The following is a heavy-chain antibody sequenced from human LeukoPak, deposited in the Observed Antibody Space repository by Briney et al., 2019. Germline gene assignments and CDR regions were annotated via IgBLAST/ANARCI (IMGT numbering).Heavy chain of an antibody. CDR2: ISSSSSYI. CDR1: GFTFSSYG. V-gene: IGHV3-21*01. J-gene: IGHJ4*02. Sequence: GGSLRLSCAASGFTFSSYGMNWVRQAPGKGLEWVSSISSSSSYIYYADSMKGRFTISRDNAKNSLYLQMNSLSAEDTAVYYCARGTLSRFDYWGQGTLVTVSS. CDR3: ARGTLSRFDY.